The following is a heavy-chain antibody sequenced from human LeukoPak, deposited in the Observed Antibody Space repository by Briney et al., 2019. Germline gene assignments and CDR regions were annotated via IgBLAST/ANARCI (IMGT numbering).Heavy chain of an antibody. D-gene: IGHD5-24*01. CDR3: ATVSDGYTNWYFDL. J-gene: IGHJ2*01. Sequence: ASVKVSCKVSGYTLTELSMHWVRQAPGKGLEWMGGFDPEDGETIYAQKFQGRVTMTEDTSTDTAYMELSSLRSEDTAVYYCATVSDGYTNWYFDLWGRGTLVTVSS. CDR1: GYTLTELS. CDR2: FDPEDGET. V-gene: IGHV1-24*01.